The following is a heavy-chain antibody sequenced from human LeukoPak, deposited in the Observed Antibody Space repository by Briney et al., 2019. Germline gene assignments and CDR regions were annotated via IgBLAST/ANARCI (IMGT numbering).Heavy chain of an antibody. V-gene: IGHV3-30*04. Sequence: GSLGLPCAASGFPFSSYAMHWVRPAPGKGLEWGGIISYDGSNEYYADSVKGQFTISRDNSNNTLYLQMNSLRAEDTAVYYCARDGNYYGSGSYLDYWGQGTLVTVSS. D-gene: IGHD3-10*01. CDR3: ARDGNYYGSGSYLDY. CDR1: GFPFSSYA. CDR2: ISYDGSNE. J-gene: IGHJ4*02.